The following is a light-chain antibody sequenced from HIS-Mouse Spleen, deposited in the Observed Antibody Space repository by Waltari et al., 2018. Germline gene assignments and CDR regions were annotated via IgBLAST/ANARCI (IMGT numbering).Light chain of an antibody. Sequence: QSALTQPASVSGSPGQSITISCTGTSSDVGGYNYVSWYQPPPGKAPKLMIYEVSNRPSGVSNRFSGSKSGNTASLTISGLQAEDEADYYCSSYTSSSTFFGTGTKVTVL. CDR3: SSYTSSSTF. CDR1: SSDVGGYNY. V-gene: IGLV2-14*01. CDR2: EVS. J-gene: IGLJ1*01.